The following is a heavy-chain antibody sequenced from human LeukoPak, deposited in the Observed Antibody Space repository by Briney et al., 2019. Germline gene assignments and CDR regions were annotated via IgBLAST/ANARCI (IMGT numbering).Heavy chain of an antibody. V-gene: IGHV1-58*02. J-gene: IGHJ4*02. CDR2: IVVGSGNT. CDR3: ARVLSNWNYHDY. D-gene: IGHD1-1*01. CDR1: GFTFTSSA. Sequence: GASVKVSFKASGFTFTSSAMQWVRQARGQRLEWRGWIVVGSGNTNYAQKFQERVTITRDMSTSTAYMELSSLRSEDTAVYYCARVLSNWNYHDYWGQGTLVTVSS.